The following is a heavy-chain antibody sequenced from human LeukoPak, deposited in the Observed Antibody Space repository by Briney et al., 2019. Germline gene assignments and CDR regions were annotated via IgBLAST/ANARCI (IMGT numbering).Heavy chain of an antibody. CDR2: IPGNADST. D-gene: IGHD6-19*01. J-gene: IGHJ3*01. Sequence: GGSLIPSWAASGITFSNSAMSWLRQFPGEGLEWVSSIPGNADSTYYADSERGRFTIARDNSRNTLYLLMNSLRSEDPAVYFCALEHKAVAGPCAFWGQGTMVTVSS. CDR1: GITFSNSA. V-gene: IGHV3-23*01. CDR3: ALEHKAVAGPCAF.